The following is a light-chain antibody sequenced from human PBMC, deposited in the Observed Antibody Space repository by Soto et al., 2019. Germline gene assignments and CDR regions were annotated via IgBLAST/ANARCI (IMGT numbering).Light chain of an antibody. V-gene: IGLV2-14*01. CDR2: EVT. CDR1: SSDVGAYNY. Sequence: QSVLIQPASVSGSPGQSITISCTGTSSDVGAYNYVSWYQQHPGKAPKLMISEVTNRPSGVSNRFSGSKSGNTASLIISGLQAEDEADYYCCSYTTGDTYFFGTGTKVTVL. CDR3: CSYTTGDTYF. J-gene: IGLJ1*01.